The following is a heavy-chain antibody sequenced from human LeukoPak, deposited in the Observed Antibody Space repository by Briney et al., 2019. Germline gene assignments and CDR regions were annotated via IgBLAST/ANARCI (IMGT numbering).Heavy chain of an antibody. V-gene: IGHV3-23*01. Sequence: GVLRLSCAASGFTFSSYAMSWVRQAPGKGLERVSAISGSGGSTYYADSVKGRFTISRDNSKNTLYLQMNSLRAEDTAVYYCAKDRDLVGATVGYWGQGTLVTVSS. J-gene: IGHJ4*02. CDR1: GFTFSSYA. CDR3: AKDRDLVGATVGY. CDR2: ISGSGGST. D-gene: IGHD1-26*01.